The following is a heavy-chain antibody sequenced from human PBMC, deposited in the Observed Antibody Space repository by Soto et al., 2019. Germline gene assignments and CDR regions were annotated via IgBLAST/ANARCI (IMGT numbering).Heavy chain of an antibody. CDR3: ARTPGDGYGGDYFHDY. J-gene: IGHJ4*02. V-gene: IGHV2-26*01. D-gene: IGHD4-17*01. Sequence: QVTLKESGPVLVKPTETLTLTCTVSGFSLSNARMGVSWIRQPPGKALEWLAHIFSNDEKSYSTSLKSRLTISKDTSKSQVVLTMTNMDPVDTATYYCARTPGDGYGGDYFHDYWGQGTLVTVSS. CDR2: IFSNDEK. CDR1: GFSLSNARMG.